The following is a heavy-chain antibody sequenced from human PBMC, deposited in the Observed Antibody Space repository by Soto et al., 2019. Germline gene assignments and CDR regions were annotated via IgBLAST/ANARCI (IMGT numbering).Heavy chain of an antibody. V-gene: IGHV3-64D*06. CDR3: VKQAQVLDGVAFYY. Sequence: PGGSLRLSGSASGFIFSESTRYWARQVPGQGLEAISALSTSGMSAYYADSVKDRFTISRHNSKNTLYLQMGSLRPEDTAIYYCVKQAQVLDGVAFYYWGQGTQFTVSS. J-gene: IGHJ4*02. CDR2: LSTSGMSA. D-gene: IGHD3-3*01. CDR1: GFIFSEST.